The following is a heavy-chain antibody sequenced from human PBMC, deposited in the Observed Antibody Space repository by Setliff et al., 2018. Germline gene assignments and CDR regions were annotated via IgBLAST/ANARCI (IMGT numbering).Heavy chain of an antibody. CDR3: ARGPQTSFGSGSFGADDAFDI. D-gene: IGHD3-10*01. CDR2: ISGSGDST. J-gene: IGHJ3*02. Sequence: PGGSLRLSCVASGFTFSNYAMAWVRQAPGKGLEWVSAISGSGDSTYYADSVKGRFTISRDNAKNSLYLQMNSLRVEDTAVYFCARGPQTSFGSGSFGADDAFDIWGQGTTVT. V-gene: IGHV3-23*01. CDR1: GFTFSNYA.